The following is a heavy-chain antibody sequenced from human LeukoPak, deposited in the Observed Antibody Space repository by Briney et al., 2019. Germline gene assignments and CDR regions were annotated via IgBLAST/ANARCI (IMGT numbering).Heavy chain of an antibody. D-gene: IGHD6-13*01. V-gene: IGHV4-30-4*02. CDR1: GGSISSGDYY. CDR2: IYYSGST. CDR3: ARDGIAAAGSSWFDP. J-gene: IGHJ5*02. Sequence: SETLSLTCTVSGGSISSGDYYWSWIRQPPGKGLEWIGYIYYSGSTYYNPSLKSRVTISVDTSKNQFSLKLSSVTAADTAVYYCARDGIAAAGSSWFDPWGQGTLVTVSS.